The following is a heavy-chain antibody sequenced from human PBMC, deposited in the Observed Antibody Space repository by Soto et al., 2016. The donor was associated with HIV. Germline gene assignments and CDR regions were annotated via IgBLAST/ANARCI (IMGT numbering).Heavy chain of an antibody. D-gene: IGHD6-13*01. CDR3: TTAPGVSSYRSNDY. CDR1: GFTFSNAW. Sequence: EVQLVESGGGLVKPGGSLRLSCAASGFTFSNAWMSWVRQAPGKGLEWVGRIKSKTDGGTTDYAAPVKGRFTISRDDSKNTLYLQMNSLKTEDTAVYYCTTAPGVSSYRSNDYWGQGTLVTVSS. J-gene: IGHJ4*02. V-gene: IGHV3-15*01. CDR2: IKSKTDGGTT.